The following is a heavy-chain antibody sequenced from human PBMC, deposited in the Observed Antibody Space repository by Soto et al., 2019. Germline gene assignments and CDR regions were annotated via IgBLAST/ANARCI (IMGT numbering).Heavy chain of an antibody. D-gene: IGHD3-22*01. CDR1: GFSVSSNY. CDR3: VREKVTMIVGFYYFAY. J-gene: IGHJ4*02. Sequence: GGSLRLCCAASGFSVSSNYMSWVRQAPGKGLEWVSVIYAGGNTHYADSVEGRFTISRDNSNNMLYLQMNSLRAEDTVVYYFVREKVTMIVGFYYFAYWGQGSRVTVSS. V-gene: IGHV3-66*01. CDR2: IYAGGNT.